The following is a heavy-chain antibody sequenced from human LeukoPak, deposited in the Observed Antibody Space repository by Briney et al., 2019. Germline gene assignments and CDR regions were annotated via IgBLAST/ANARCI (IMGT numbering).Heavy chain of an antibody. CDR1: GYSFTSYW. CDR2: IYPGDSDT. J-gene: IGHJ3*02. V-gene: IGHV5-51*01. D-gene: IGHD3-22*01. CDR3: ARSRADITMIVVVLDAFDI. Sequence: GESLQISCKGSGYSFTSYWIGWVRQLPGKGLEWMGIIYPGDSDTRYSPSFQGQVTISADKSISTAYLQWSSLKASDTAMYYCARSRADITMIVVVLDAFDIWGQGTMVTVSS.